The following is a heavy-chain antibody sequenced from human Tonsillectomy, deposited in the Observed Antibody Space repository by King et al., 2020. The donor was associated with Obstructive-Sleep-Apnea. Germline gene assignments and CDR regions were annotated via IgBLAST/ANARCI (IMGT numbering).Heavy chain of an antibody. V-gene: IGHV4-39*07. CDR2: IYYSGST. J-gene: IGHJ4*02. CDR1: GGSISSSSYY. Sequence: QLQESGPGLVKPSETLSLTCTVSGGSISSSSYYWGWIRQPPGKGLEWIGSIYYSGSTYYNPSLKSRVTISVDTSKNQFSLKLSSVTAADTAVYYCARDPILDVVGATPFSPGSDYWGQGTLVTVSS. CDR3: ARDPILDVVGATPFSPGSDY. D-gene: IGHD1-26*01.